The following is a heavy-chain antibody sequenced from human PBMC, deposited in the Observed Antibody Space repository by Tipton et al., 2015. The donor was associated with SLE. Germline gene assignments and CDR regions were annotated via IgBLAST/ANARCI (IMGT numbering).Heavy chain of an antibody. D-gene: IGHD6-13*01. V-gene: IGHV4-34*01. Sequence: TLSLTCAVYGGSFSGYYWSWIRQPPGKGLEWIGEINHSGSTNYNPSLKSRVTISVDTSKNQFSLKLSSVTAADTAVYYCARGAIAAAGDYWGQGTLVTVSS. CDR3: ARGAIAAAGDY. J-gene: IGHJ4*02. CDR1: GGSFSGYY. CDR2: INHSGST.